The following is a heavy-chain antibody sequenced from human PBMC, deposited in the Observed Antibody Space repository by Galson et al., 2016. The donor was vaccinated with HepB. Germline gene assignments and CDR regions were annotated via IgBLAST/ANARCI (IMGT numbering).Heavy chain of an antibody. D-gene: IGHD3-16*02. J-gene: IGHJ4*02. CDR1: GFTFSRYA. V-gene: IGHV3-23*01. CDR3: AKDYVGGSYLLTQFDY. CDR2: LSGSGAHT. Sequence: SLRLSCAASGFTFSRYAMTWVRQAPGKGLEWVSGLSGSGAHTYYADSVKGRFTISRDNSKNTLYLQMNSLRVEDTAVYYCAKDYVGGSYLLTQFDYWGQGTRVTVSS.